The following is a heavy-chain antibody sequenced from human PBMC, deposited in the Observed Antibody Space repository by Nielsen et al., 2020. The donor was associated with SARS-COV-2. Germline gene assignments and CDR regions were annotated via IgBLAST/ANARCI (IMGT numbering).Heavy chain of an antibody. CDR3: AREATGFDY. CDR2: IYPSVGST. CDR1: GYSFTSYD. J-gene: IGHJ4*02. V-gene: IGHV1-46*01. D-gene: IGHD5-12*01. Sequence: ASVKVSCKASGYSFTSYDMHWVRQAPGQGLEWMGVIYPSVGSTIYAQKFQGRVSMTRDTSISTAYMELSRLRSDDTAVYYCAREATGFDYWGQGTLVTVSS.